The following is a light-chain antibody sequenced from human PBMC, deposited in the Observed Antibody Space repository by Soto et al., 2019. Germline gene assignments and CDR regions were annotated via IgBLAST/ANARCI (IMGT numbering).Light chain of an antibody. CDR3: QPSNSYSWT. CDR2: DAS. Sequence: DVKMAHYPFRMSGSVGARVTTTCRASQTISSWLAWYQQKPGKATKLLIYDASSLESGVPSRFSGSGSGTEVTLTTSSLQTDDLSTDHGQPSNSYSWTFGRGTKVDIK. CDR1: QTISSW. V-gene: IGKV1-5*01. J-gene: IGKJ1*01.